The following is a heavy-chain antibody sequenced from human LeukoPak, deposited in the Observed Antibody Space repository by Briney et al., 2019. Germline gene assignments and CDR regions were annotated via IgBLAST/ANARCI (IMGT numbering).Heavy chain of an antibody. CDR3: ARRSSTHAFDI. CDR1: GYTFTGYY. Sequence: ASVKVSCKASGYTFTGYYMHWVRQAPEQGLEWMGWINPNSGGTNYAQKFQGRVTMTRDTSISTAYMELSRLRSDDTAIYYCARRSSTHAFDIWGQGTMLTVSP. J-gene: IGHJ3*02. CDR2: INPNSGGT. D-gene: IGHD3-10*01. V-gene: IGHV1-2*02.